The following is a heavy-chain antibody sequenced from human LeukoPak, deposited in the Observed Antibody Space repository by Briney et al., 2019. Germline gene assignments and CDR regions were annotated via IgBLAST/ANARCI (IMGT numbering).Heavy chain of an antibody. CDR2: IIPIFGTA. J-gene: IGHJ4*02. D-gene: IGHD3-22*01. CDR3: ARDLREYYYDSSGYFYSLY. Sequence: ASVKVSCKASGYTFTSYYMHWVRQAPGQGLEWMGGIIPIFGTANYAQKFQGRVTITADKSTSTAYMELSSLRSEDTAVYYCARDLREYYYDSSGYFYSLYWGQGTLVTVSS. V-gene: IGHV1-69*06. CDR1: GYTFTSYY.